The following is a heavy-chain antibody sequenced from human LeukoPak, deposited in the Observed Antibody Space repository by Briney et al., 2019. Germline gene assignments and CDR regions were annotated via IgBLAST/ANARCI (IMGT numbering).Heavy chain of an antibody. Sequence: SETLSLTCAVYGGSFSGYYWSWIRQPPGKGLEWIGEINHRGSTNYSPSLKSRVTMSRDTSKNQFSLKLSSVTAADTAVYYCARLVSDTAAAEPWGQGTLVTVSS. J-gene: IGHJ5*02. CDR2: INHRGST. V-gene: IGHV4-34*01. CDR3: ARLVSDTAAAEP. CDR1: GGSFSGYY. D-gene: IGHD6-13*01.